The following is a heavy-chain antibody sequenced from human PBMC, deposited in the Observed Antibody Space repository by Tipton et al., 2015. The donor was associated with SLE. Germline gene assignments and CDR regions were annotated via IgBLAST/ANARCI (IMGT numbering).Heavy chain of an antibody. CDR2: INHSGST. D-gene: IGHD2-15*01. V-gene: IGHV4-34*01. J-gene: IGHJ5*02. Sequence: TLSLTCAVYGGSFSGYYWSWIRQPPGKGLEWIGEINHSGSTNYNPSLKSRVTISVDTSKNQFSLKLSSVTAADTAVYYCARNPTACGSGRSCCSPWSGPPGQGPLIAGS. CDR1: GGSFSGYY. CDR3: ARNPTACGSGRSCCSPWSGP.